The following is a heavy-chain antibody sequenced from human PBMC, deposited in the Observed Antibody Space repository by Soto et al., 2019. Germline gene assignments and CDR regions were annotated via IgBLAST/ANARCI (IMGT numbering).Heavy chain of an antibody. CDR1: GFTFSSYG. Sequence: PGGSLRLSCAASGFTFSSYGMHWVRQAPGKGLEWVAVIWYDGSNKYYADSVKGRFTISRDNSKNTLYLQMNSLRAEDTAVYYCARERSDRYYDSSGHFDYWGQGTLVTVSS. D-gene: IGHD3-22*01. V-gene: IGHV3-33*01. J-gene: IGHJ4*02. CDR3: ARERSDRYYDSSGHFDY. CDR2: IWYDGSNK.